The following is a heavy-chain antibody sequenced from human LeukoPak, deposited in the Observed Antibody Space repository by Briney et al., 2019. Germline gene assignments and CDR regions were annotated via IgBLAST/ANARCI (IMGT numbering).Heavy chain of an antibody. J-gene: IGHJ6*03. CDR1: GFSFNTYW. CDR3: ARLYSSSWYYYYMDV. D-gene: IGHD6-13*01. CDR2: INKDGTEK. V-gene: IGHV3-7*01. Sequence: PGGSLRLSCAVSGFSFNTYWMTWVRQAPGKGLQWVASINKDGTEKYYVDSVKGRFTISRDNAKNSLYLQMNSLRAEDTAVYYCARLYSSSWYYYYMDVWGKGTTVTVSS.